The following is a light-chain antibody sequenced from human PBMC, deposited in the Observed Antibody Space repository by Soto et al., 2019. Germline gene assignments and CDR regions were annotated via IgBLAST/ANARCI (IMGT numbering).Light chain of an antibody. CDR3: AAWDDSLNGWV. CDR1: SSNIGDNH. J-gene: IGLJ3*02. V-gene: IGLV1-44*01. Sequence: QSVLTQPPSASGTPGQRVSISCSGSSSNIGDNHVSWYQQVPGTASKVLIYNSFQRPSGITDRFSGSKSGTSASLAISGLQSEDEADYYCAAWDDSLNGWVFGGGTKLTVL. CDR2: NSF.